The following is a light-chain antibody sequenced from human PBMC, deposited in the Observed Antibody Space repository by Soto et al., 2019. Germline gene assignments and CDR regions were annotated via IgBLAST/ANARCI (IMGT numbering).Light chain of an antibody. CDR2: AAS. J-gene: IGKJ4*01. V-gene: IGKV1-9*01. Sequence: IQLTQSPSSLSASVGDRVTITCRASQGITSYLAWHQKKPGKAPKLLIYAASTLQSGVPSRFSGSGSGTDFTLTVSSLQPEDFATYYCQQLNDYPLTFGGGTKV. CDR3: QQLNDYPLT. CDR1: QGITSY.